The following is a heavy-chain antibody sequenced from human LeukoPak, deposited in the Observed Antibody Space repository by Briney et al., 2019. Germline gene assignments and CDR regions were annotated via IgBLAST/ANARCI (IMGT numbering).Heavy chain of an antibody. J-gene: IGHJ4*02. D-gene: IGHD3-3*01. CDR1: GYTLTELS. CDR2: FDPEDGET. V-gene: IGHV1-24*01. Sequence: ASVKVSCKVSGYTLTELSMHWVRQAPGKGLEWMGGFDPEDGETIYAQKFQGRVTMTEDTSTDTAYMELSSLRSEDTAVYYCATDSEWLLSFDYWGQGTRVTVSS. CDR3: ATDSEWLLSFDY.